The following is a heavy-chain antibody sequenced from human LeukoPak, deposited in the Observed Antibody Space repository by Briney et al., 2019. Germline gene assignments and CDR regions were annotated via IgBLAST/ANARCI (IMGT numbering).Heavy chain of an antibody. D-gene: IGHD6-25*01. CDR3: ARSGPKTPLYYFDY. J-gene: IGHJ4*02. V-gene: IGHV1-18*01. CDR1: GYTFTSYG. Sequence: ASVKVSCKASGYTFTSYGISWVRQAPGQGPEWMGWISAYNGNTNYAQKLQGRVTMTTDTSTSTAYMELRSLRSDDTAVYYCARSGPKTPLYYFDYWGQGTLVTVSS. CDR2: ISAYNGNT.